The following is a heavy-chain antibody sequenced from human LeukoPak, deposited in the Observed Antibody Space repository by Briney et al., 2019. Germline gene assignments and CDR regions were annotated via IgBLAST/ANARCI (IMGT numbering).Heavy chain of an antibody. CDR3: ARPSNYDHVWGSPDIVTCGY. V-gene: IGHV1-69*01. CDR2: INPLFGTA. Sequence: VNVSCKPSGGIVTSYVISAVRQAAGQELEWMGGINPLFGTANYSQKFQSRVTNTADEATSTAYMELSSLRSEDTAVYYCARPSNYDHVWGSPDIVTCGYWGQGTLVTVSS. CDR1: GGIVTSYV. J-gene: IGHJ4*02. D-gene: IGHD3-16*01.